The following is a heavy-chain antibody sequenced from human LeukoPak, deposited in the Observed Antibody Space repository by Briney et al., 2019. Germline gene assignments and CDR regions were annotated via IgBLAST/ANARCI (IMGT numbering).Heavy chain of an antibody. CDR3: AKDPLVWGPTGQFDY. CDR1: GFTFTSYA. CDR2: LSHSATAT. D-gene: IGHD3-16*01. Sequence: GGSLRLSCAASGFTFTSYAMSWVRQAPGKGLEWVSALSHSATATYYADSEKGRFTISRDNSKNTLYLHMYSLRAEDTAVYYCAKDPLVWGPTGQFDYWGQGTLVTVSS. J-gene: IGHJ4*02. V-gene: IGHV3-23*01.